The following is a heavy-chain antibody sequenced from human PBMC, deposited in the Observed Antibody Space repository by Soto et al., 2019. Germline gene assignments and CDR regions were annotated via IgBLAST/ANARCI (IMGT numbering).Heavy chain of an antibody. J-gene: IGHJ4*02. D-gene: IGHD3-16*01. V-gene: IGHV3-53*01. CDR1: GFTVSSNY. Sequence: XGSLRLSLAASGFTVSSNYMSWVRQAPGKGLEWVSVIYSGGSTYYADSVKGRFTISRDNSKNTLYLQMNSLRAEDTAVYYCARTGGDRWPRFWGQGTLVTVSS. CDR3: ARTGGDRWPRF. CDR2: IYSGGST.